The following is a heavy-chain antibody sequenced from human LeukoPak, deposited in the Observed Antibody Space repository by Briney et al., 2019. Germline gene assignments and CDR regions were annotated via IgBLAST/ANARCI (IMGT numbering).Heavy chain of an antibody. D-gene: IGHD2-21*02. Sequence: SVKVSCKASGGTFSSYAISWVRQAPGQGLEWMGRIIPIFGIANYAQKFQGRVTITADKSTSTAYMELSSLRSEDTAVYYCASVFCGGDCYSSQYFQHWGQGTLVTVSS. CDR1: GGTFSSYA. J-gene: IGHJ1*01. CDR2: IIPIFGIA. V-gene: IGHV1-69*04. CDR3: ASVFCGGDCYSSQYFQH.